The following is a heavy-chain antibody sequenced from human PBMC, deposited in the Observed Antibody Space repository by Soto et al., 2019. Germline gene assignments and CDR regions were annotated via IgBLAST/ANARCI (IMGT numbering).Heavy chain of an antibody. Sequence: SETLSLTCAVYVGSFSDYYWSWIRQPPGKGLEWIGEINQSDGTNYNPSLKSRVTISVDTSKNQFSLKLSSVTAADTAVYYCARGRSYYGSGSYYFRFDPWGQGTLVTVSS. CDR2: INQSDGT. J-gene: IGHJ5*02. CDR1: VGSFSDYY. CDR3: ARGRSYYGSGSYYFRFDP. V-gene: IGHV4-34*01. D-gene: IGHD3-10*01.